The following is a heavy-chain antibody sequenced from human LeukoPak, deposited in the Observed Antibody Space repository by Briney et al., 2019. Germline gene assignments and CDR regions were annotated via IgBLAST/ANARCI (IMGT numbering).Heavy chain of an antibody. V-gene: IGHV1-69*04. D-gene: IGHD1-26*01. CDR3: ARVTSPYSGSYSY. Sequence: ASVKVSCKASGGTFSSYAISWVRQAPGQGLEWMGRIIPILGIANYAQKFQGRVTITADKSTSTAYMELSSLRSDDTAVYYCARVTSPYSGSYSYWGQGTLVTVSS. CDR1: GGTFSSYA. CDR2: IIPILGIA. J-gene: IGHJ4*02.